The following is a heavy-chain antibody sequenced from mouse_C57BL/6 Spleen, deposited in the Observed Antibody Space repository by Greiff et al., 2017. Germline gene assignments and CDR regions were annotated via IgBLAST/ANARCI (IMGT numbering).Heavy chain of an antibody. CDR1: GFSLTSYG. D-gene: IGHD4-1*01. CDR3: ARGANWDVDY. V-gene: IGHV2-2*01. J-gene: IGHJ2*01. CDR2: IWSGGST. Sequence: VKLVESGPGLVQPSQSLSITCTVSGFSLTSYGVHWVRQSPGKGLEWLGVIWSGGSTDYNTAYISRLSISKDNSKSQVFFKMNSQQADDTAIYYCARGANWDVDYWGQGTTLTVSS.